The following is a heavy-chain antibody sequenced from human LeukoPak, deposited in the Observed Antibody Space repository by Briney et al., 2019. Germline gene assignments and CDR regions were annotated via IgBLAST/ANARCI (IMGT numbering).Heavy chain of an antibody. CDR2: IYHVGTT. V-gene: IGHV4-4*02. CDR3: ARDLGPSRGFDY. CDR1: GGSISSSNW. J-gene: IGHJ4*02. Sequence: SGTLSLTCTVSGGSISSSNWWSWVRQPPGKGLEWIGQIYHVGTTNSNPSLKSRVTISVDTSKSQFSLKLNSVTAADTAVYYCARDLGPSRGFDYWGRGTLVTVSS. D-gene: IGHD3-10*01.